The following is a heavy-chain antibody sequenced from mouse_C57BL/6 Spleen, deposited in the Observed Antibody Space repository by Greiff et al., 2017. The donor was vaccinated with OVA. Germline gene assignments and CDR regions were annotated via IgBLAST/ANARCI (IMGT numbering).Heavy chain of an antibody. J-gene: IGHJ2*01. V-gene: IGHV1-50*01. Sequence: QVQLKQPGAELVKPGASVKLSCKASGYTFTSYWMQWVKQRPGQGLEWIGEIYPSDSYTNYNQKFKGKATLTVDTSSSAAYMQLSSLTSEDSAVYYCARSGYYGSSYYFDYWGQGTTLTVSS. CDR3: ARSGYYGSSYYFDY. D-gene: IGHD1-1*01. CDR2: IYPSDSYT. CDR1: GYTFTSYW.